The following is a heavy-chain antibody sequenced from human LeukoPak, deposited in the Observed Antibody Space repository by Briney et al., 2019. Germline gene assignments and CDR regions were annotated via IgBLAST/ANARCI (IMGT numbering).Heavy chain of an antibody. V-gene: IGHV3-30-3*01. D-gene: IGHD3-22*01. CDR2: ISYDGSNK. J-gene: IGHJ4*02. Sequence: PGGSLRLSCAASGFTFSSYAMHWVRQAPGKGLEWVAVISYDGSNKYYADSVKGRFTISRDNAKNSLYLQMNSLRAEDTAVYYCARRIWRDYYDSSGYPFDYWGQGTLVTVSS. CDR3: ARRIWRDYYDSSGYPFDY. CDR1: GFTFSSYA.